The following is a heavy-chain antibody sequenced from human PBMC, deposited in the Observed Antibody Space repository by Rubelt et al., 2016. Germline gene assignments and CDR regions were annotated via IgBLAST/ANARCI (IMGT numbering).Heavy chain of an antibody. J-gene: IGHJ5*02. CDR2: IDPSYSYT. CDR3: ARHAGDGGNSEDWFDP. V-gene: IGHV5-10-1*01. Sequence: EVQLVQSGAEVKKPGESLRISCKGSGYSFTSYWISWVRQMPGKGLEWMGRIDPSYSYTNSSPSFQGHVTIPAAKSISTAYLQWSSLKASDTAMYYCARHAGDGGNSEDWFDPWGQGTLVTVSS. D-gene: IGHD4-23*01. CDR1: GYSFTSYW.